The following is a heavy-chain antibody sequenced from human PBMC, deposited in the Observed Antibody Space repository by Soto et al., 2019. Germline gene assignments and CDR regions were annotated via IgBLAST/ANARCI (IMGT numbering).Heavy chain of an antibody. J-gene: IGHJ6*02. V-gene: IGHV1-69*01. CDR1: GGTFSSYA. CDR3: ARSQGSSTSLEIYYYYYYGMDV. CDR2: IIPISDTT. Sequence: QVQLVQSGAEVKKPGSSVKVSCKASGGTFSSYAISWVRQAPGQGLEWMGGIIPISDTTNYPQKFQGRVTITVDESTSTAYMELSSLRSEDTAVYYCARSQGSSTSLEIYYYYYYGMDVWGQGTTVTVSS. D-gene: IGHD2-2*01.